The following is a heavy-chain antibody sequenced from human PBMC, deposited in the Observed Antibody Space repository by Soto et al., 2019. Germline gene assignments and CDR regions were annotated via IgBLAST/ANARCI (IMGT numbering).Heavy chain of an antibody. Sequence: ETLSLTCTVSGGYISSYYWTWIRQPPGKGLEWXGYIXYXGXXXYXXSLKSRVTMSIDTSKNQFSLKLSSVTAADTAVYYCARAFGSTMPSLFWGQGTLVTVSS. CDR2: IXYXGXX. J-gene: IGHJ4*02. V-gene: IGHV4-59*01. CDR1: GGYISSYY. CDR3: ARAFGSTMPSLF. D-gene: IGHD2-2*01.